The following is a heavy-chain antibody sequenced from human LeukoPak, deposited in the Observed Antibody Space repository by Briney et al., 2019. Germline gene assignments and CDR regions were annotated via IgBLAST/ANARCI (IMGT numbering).Heavy chain of an antibody. CDR1: GFTFSSYS. CDR3: AELGITMIGGV. Sequence: PGGSLRLSCTASGFTFSSYSMNWVRQAPGKGLEWVSSISSSSSYIYYADSVKGRFTISRDNAKNSLYLQMNSLRAEDTAVYYCAELGITMIGGVWGKGTTVTISS. J-gene: IGHJ6*04. CDR2: ISSSSSYI. V-gene: IGHV3-21*01. D-gene: IGHD3-10*02.